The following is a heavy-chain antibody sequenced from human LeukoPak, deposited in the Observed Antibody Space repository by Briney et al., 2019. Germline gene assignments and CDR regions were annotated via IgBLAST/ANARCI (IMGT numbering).Heavy chain of an antibody. V-gene: IGHV1-46*01. Sequence: ASVKVSCKASGYTFTSYYMHWVRQAPGQGLEWMVIINTSGGSTSYAQKFQGRVTMTRDTSTSTVYMELRSLRSEDTAVYYCASRLHGNYYGSGSYHYYFDYWGQGTLVTVSS. CDR2: INTSGGST. J-gene: IGHJ4*02. CDR1: GYTFTSYY. D-gene: IGHD3-10*01. CDR3: ASRLHGNYYGSGSYHYYFDY.